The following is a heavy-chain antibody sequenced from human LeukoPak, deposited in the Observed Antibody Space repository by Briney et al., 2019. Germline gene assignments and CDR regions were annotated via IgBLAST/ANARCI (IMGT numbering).Heavy chain of an antibody. Sequence: ASVKVSCKVSGYTLAELSIHWVRQAPGKGLEWMGGSNLDHGETVYAPNFQGRVAMTEETSTGTAYMEVSSLRSDDTAVYYCARGEMITFGGVIVISTFDIWGQGTMVTVS. D-gene: IGHD3-16*02. CDR1: GYTLAELS. V-gene: IGHV1-24*01. CDR2: SNLDHGET. CDR3: ARGEMITFGGVIVISTFDI. J-gene: IGHJ3*02.